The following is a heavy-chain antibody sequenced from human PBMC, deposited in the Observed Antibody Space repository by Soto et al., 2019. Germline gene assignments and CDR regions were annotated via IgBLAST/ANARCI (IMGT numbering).Heavy chain of an antibody. CDR2: IYYSGST. V-gene: IGHV4-59*01. Sequence: QVQLQESGPGLVKPSETLSLTCTVSGGSISSYYWSWIRQPPGKGLEWIGYIYYSGSTNYNPSLNSRVTISVDTSKNQFSLKLSSVTAADTAVYYCARESYQLLAAFDIWGQGTMVTVSS. D-gene: IGHD2-2*01. CDR3: ARESYQLLAAFDI. J-gene: IGHJ3*02. CDR1: GGSISSYY.